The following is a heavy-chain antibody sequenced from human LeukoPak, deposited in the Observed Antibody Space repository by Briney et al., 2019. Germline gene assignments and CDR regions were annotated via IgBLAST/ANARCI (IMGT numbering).Heavy chain of an antibody. D-gene: IGHD3-10*01. CDR2: MNPNSGNT. CDR3: ARVPITMVRGVIITKGYYYYGMDV. CDR1: GYTFTSYD. V-gene: IGHV1-8*01. Sequence: ASVKVSCKASGYTFTSYDINWVRQATGQGLEWMGWMNPNSGNTGYAQKFQGRVTMTRNTSISTAYMELSGLRSEDTAVYYCARVPITMVRGVIITKGYYYYGMDVWGQGTTVTVSS. J-gene: IGHJ6*02.